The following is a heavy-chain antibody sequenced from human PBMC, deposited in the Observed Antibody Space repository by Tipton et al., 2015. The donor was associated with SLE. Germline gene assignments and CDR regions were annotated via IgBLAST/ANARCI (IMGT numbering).Heavy chain of an antibody. V-gene: IGHV1-69*05. D-gene: IGHD5-18*01. CDR1: GGTFSSYA. J-gene: IGHJ4*02. CDR2: IIPIFGTA. Sequence: QSGPEVKKPGSSVKVSCKASGGTFSSYAISWVRQAPGQGLEWMGRIIPIFGTANYAQKLQGRVTMTTDTSTSTAYMELRSLRSDDTAVYYCARDIQPITAMVTGDFDYWGQGTLVTVSS. CDR3: ARDIQPITAMVTGDFDY.